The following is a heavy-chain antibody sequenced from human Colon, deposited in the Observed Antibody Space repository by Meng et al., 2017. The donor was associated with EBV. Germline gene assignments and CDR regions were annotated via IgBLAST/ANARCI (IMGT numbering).Heavy chain of an antibody. J-gene: IGHJ4*02. CDR2: IYYSGST. CDR1: GGSISSGDYY. D-gene: IGHD2-15*01. CDR3: ARQATGYCSGGSCYSGSIFDY. V-gene: IGHV4-30-4*01. Sequence: QAAGTGLGRRSHSSSPTCTVSGGSISSGDYYWSWIRQPPGKGLEWIGYIYYSGSTHYNPSLKSRVTISVDTSKNQFSLKVSSVTAADTAVYYCARQATGYCSGGSCYSGSIFDYWGQGALVTVSS.